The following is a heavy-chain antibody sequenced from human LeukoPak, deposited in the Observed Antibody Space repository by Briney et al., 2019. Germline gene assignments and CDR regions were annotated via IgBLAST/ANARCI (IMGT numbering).Heavy chain of an antibody. CDR2: IKEDGNDK. V-gene: IGHV3-7*03. Sequence: GGSLRLSCAASGFTFSNYWMSWVRQAPGKGLEWVAHIKEDGNDKYYVDSVKGRFTISRDNAKNSLYLQMNGLRAEDTAVYFCARGDFNGWSSNWFDTWGQGTLVTVSS. J-gene: IGHJ5*02. CDR3: ARGDFNGWSSNWFDT. D-gene: IGHD6-19*01. CDR1: GFTFSNYW.